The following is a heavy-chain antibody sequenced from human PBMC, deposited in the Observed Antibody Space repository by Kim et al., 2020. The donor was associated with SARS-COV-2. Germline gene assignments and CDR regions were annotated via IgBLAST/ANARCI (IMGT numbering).Heavy chain of an antibody. V-gene: IGHV4-59*01. D-gene: IGHD6-19*01. J-gene: IGHJ4*02. Sequence: YNPSLQRRVTISVDTSKNQFSLKLSSVPTADPAVYYCATTGRQWLGLFDFWGQGTLVTVSP. CDR3: ATTGRQWLGLFDF.